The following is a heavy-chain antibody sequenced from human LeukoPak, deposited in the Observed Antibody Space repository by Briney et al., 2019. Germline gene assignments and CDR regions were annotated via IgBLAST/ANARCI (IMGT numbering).Heavy chain of an antibody. Sequence: SETLSLTCTVSGGSISSGSYYWSWIRQPAGKGLEWVGRIYTSGNTNYNPSLKSRVTISVDTSKNQFSLKLSFVTAADTAVYYCARHYMIVVVITSSYFDYWGQGTLVTVSS. V-gene: IGHV4-61*02. CDR1: GGSISSGSYY. J-gene: IGHJ4*02. CDR2: IYTSGNT. CDR3: ARHYMIVVVITSSYFDY. D-gene: IGHD3-22*01.